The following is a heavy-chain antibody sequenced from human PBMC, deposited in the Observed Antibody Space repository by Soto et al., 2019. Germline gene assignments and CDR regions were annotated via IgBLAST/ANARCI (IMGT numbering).Heavy chain of an antibody. V-gene: IGHV4-39*01. Sequence: SETLSLTWTVLGGSFSSTRYSWGWVGLSRWTGVGWSGRICYNGSTSYHPSLKTRAPRSVDTSTNQFSLKPSSVPAADTAVYYCARAMAVAATRWFDPWGHLILVTVS. D-gene: IGHD6-19*01. CDR3: ARAMAVAATRWFDP. CDR1: GGSFSSTRYS. CDR2: ICYNGST. J-gene: IGHJ5*02.